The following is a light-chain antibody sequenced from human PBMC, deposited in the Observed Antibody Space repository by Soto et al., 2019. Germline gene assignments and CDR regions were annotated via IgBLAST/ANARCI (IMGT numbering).Light chain of an antibody. CDR2: SND. CDR3: VAWDGSLNGYV. Sequence: QSVLTQPPSASGTPGQRVSISCSGRASDIGTNTVNWYQQFPGTAPKLLLHSNDQRPSAVPDRFSGSKSGTSASLAISGLQSEDEADYYCVAWDGSLNGYVFGTGTKLTVL. J-gene: IGLJ1*01. V-gene: IGLV1-44*01. CDR1: ASDIGTNT.